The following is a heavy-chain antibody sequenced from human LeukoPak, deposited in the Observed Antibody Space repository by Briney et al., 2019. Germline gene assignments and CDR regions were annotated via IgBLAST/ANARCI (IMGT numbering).Heavy chain of an antibody. Sequence: GGSLRLSCAVSGFTFSSYWMNWVRQAPGKGLVWVSRISSDGSTVYADFVKGRFTISRDNSKNTLYLQMNSLRAEDTAVYYCARSQWLVRWYFDYWGQGTLVTVSS. CDR2: ISSDGST. CDR3: ARSQWLVRWYFDY. CDR1: GFTFSSYW. V-gene: IGHV3-74*01. D-gene: IGHD6-19*01. J-gene: IGHJ4*02.